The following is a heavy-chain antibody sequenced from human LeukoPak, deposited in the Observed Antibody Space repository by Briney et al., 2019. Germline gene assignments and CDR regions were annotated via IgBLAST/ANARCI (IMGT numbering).Heavy chain of an antibody. CDR1: GLFLSSYE. Sequence: GGSLRLSCAASGLFLSSYEMNWVRQAPGKGLEWVSYISPSGGTIYYADSVKGRFTISRDNAKNSLYLQMNSLRAEDTAVYYCARGYNGANWFDPWGQGTLVTVSS. CDR3: ARGYNGANWFDP. V-gene: IGHV3-48*03. CDR2: ISPSGGTI. D-gene: IGHD1-14*01. J-gene: IGHJ5*02.